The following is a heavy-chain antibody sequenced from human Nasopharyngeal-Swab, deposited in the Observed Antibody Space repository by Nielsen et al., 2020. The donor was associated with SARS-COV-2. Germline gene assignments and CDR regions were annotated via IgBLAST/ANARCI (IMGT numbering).Heavy chain of an antibody. Sequence: GGSLRLSCVASGFTFSSCAMTRVRQAPGKGLQWLSTISGSGHRTYYADSVKGRFTISRDNSQNTLYLQMNSLRAEDTAVYYCAKDFRHNYDYWSGYFTNWGQGTLVTVSS. V-gene: IGHV3-23*01. CDR3: AKDFRHNYDYWSGYFTN. CDR1: GFTFSSCA. D-gene: IGHD3-3*01. CDR2: ISGSGHRT. J-gene: IGHJ4*02.